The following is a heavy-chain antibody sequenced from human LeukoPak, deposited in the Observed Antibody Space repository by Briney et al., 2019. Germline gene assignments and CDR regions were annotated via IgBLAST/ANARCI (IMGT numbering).Heavy chain of an antibody. V-gene: IGHV3-30*03. D-gene: IGHD2-2*01. CDR1: GFTLSNYG. Sequence: PGGSLRLSCAASGFTLSNYGMHWVRQAPGKGLEWVALISYDGSKTYYADSVKGRFTISRDNSKNTLYLKMNSLRAEDTAMYYCARVGSSTSGYNWFDPWGQGTLVTVSS. CDR2: ISYDGSKT. CDR3: ARVGSSTSGYNWFDP. J-gene: IGHJ5*02.